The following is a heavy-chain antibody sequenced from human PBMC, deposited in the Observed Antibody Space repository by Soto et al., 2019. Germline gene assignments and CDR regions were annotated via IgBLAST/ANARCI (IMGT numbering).Heavy chain of an antibody. CDR3: ERGGGSSSWYGWFDP. J-gene: IGHJ5*02. CDR2: INHSGST. CDR1: GGSFSGYY. Sequence: SETLSLTCAVYGGSFSGYYWSWIRQRPGKGLEWIVEINHSGSTNYNPSLKSRVTISVDTSKNQFSLKLSSVTAADTAVYYCERGGGSSSWYGWFDPWGQGTLVTVSS. D-gene: IGHD6-13*01. V-gene: IGHV4-34*01.